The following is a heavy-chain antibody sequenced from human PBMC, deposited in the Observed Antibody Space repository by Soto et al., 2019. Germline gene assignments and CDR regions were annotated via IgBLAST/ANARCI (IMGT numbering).Heavy chain of an antibody. CDR2: IFHDGTA. D-gene: IGHD3-10*01. CDR1: GVSISSGNW. V-gene: IGHV4-4*02. Sequence: SETLSLTCAVSGVSISSGNWWTWVRQSPQRGLEYIGEIFHDGTANYYPSFERRVAISVDTSKNQFSLKLTSVTAADTAIYFCARLVYDTRLNYMYFDFWGQGTRVTVSS. J-gene: IGHJ4*02. CDR3: ARLVYDTRLNYMYFDF.